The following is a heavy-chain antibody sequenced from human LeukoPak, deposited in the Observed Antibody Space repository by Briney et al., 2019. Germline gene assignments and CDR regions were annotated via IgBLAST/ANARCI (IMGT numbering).Heavy chain of an antibody. Sequence: GGSLRLSCAVSGFTFSSYAMSWVRQAPGKGLEWVLAISGSGGSTYYADSVKGRFTIYRDNSQNTVYLQMNSLRAEDTAVYYCAKELTGDDVFDIWGQGTMVTVS. D-gene: IGHD3-9*01. J-gene: IGHJ3*02. CDR2: ISGSGGST. CDR3: AKELTGDDVFDI. CDR1: GFTFSSYA. V-gene: IGHV3-23*01.